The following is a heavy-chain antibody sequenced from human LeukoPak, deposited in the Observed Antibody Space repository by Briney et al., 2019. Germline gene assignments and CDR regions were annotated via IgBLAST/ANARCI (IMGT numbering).Heavy chain of an antibody. D-gene: IGHD6-13*01. CDR2: ISYDGSNK. V-gene: IGHV3-30*18. CDR3: AKEGIARCFDY. J-gene: IGHJ4*02. CDR1: GFTFSSYG. Sequence: GRSLRLSCAAPGFTFSSYGMHWVRQAPGKGLEWVAVISYDGSNKYYADSVKGRFTISRDNSKNMLYLQMNSLRAEDTAVYYCAKEGIARCFDYWGQGTLVTVSS.